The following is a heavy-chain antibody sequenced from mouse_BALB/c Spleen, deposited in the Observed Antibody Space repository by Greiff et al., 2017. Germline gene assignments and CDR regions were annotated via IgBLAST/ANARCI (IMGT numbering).Heavy chain of an antibody. V-gene: IGHV1-80*01. D-gene: IGHD1-1*01. CDR1: GYAFSSYW. Sequence: VKLQESGAELVRPGSSVKISCKASGYAFSSYWMNWVKQRPGQGLEWIGQIYPGDGDTNYNGKFKGKATLTADKSSSTAYMQLSSLTSEDSAVYFCARRGGNYAMDYWGQGTSVTVSS. CDR3: ARRGGNYAMDY. J-gene: IGHJ4*01. CDR2: IYPGDGDT.